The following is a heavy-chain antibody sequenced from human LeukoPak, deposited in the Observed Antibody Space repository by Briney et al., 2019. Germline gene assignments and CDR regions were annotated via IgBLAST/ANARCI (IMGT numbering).Heavy chain of an antibody. V-gene: IGHV1-46*01. D-gene: IGHD5-18*01. J-gene: IGHJ4*02. CDR3: ARWDTRQYYFDY. CDR2: INPSGGST. Sequence: GASVMVSCKASGYTFTSYYMHWARQAPGQGLEWMGIINPSGGSTSYAQKFQGRVTMTRDTSTSTVYMELSSLRSEDTAVYYCARWDTRQYYFDYWGQGTLVTVSS. CDR1: GYTFTSYY.